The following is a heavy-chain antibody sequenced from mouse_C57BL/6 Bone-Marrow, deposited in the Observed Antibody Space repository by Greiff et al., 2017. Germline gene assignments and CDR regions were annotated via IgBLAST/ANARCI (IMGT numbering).Heavy chain of an antibody. CDR3: ARALAGFDY. J-gene: IGHJ2*01. Sequence: EVKLVESGGGLVKPGGSLKLSCAASGFTFSSYTMSWVRQTPEKRLEWVATISGGGGNTYYPDSVKGRFTISRDNAKNTLYLQLSSLRSEDTALYYCARALAGFDYWGQGTTLTVSS. CDR1: GFTFSSYT. CDR2: ISGGGGNT. V-gene: IGHV5-9*01. D-gene: IGHD6-1*01.